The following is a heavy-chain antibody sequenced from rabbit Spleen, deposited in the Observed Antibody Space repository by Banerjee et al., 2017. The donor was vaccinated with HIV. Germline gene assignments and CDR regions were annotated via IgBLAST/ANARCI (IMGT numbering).Heavy chain of an antibody. CDR3: ARGAWSTDCMNL. CDR2: IDSGSSGFT. Sequence: QSLEESGGDLVKPGASLTLTCTASGVSFSISSYMCWVRQAPGKGLEWIACIDSGSSGFTYFATWAKGRFTVSKTSSTTVTLQMTSLTAADTATYFCARGAWSTDCMNLWGPGTLVTVS. CDR1: GVSFSISSY. D-gene: IGHD7-1*01. J-gene: IGHJ4*01. V-gene: IGHV1S40*01.